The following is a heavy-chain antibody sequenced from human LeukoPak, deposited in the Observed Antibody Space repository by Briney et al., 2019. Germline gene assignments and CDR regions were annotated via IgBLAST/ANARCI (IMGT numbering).Heavy chain of an antibody. Sequence: SETLSLTCAVYGGSFSGYYWSWVRQPPGKGLEWIGEINHSGSTNYNPSLKSRVTISVDTSKNQFSLKLSSVTAADTAVYYCARVSFRYSKAYFDYWGQGTLVTVSS. D-gene: IGHD5-18*01. CDR1: GGSFSGYY. V-gene: IGHV4-34*01. CDR2: INHSGST. J-gene: IGHJ4*02. CDR3: ARVSFRYSKAYFDY.